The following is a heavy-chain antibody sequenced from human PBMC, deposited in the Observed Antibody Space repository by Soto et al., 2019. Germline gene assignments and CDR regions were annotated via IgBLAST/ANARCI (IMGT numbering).Heavy chain of an antibody. D-gene: IGHD3-3*01. V-gene: IGHV4-4*02. CDR3: ARGLRFLEWFYGMDV. CDR2: INHSGST. Sequence: PSETLSLTCVVSGGSISSSNWWSWVRQSPGKGLEWIGEINHSGSTNYNPSLKSRVTISVDTSKNQFSLKLSSVTAADTAVYYCARGLRFLEWFYGMDVWGQGTTVTVSS. J-gene: IGHJ6*02. CDR1: GGSISSSNW.